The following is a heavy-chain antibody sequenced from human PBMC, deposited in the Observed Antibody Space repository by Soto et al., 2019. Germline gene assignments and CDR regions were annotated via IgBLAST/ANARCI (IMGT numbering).Heavy chain of an antibody. D-gene: IGHD6-13*01. CDR1: GGSMTSGGYF. V-gene: IGHV4-31*03. CDR3: ARGGIGAAGPGDFDI. Sequence: QVQLQESGPGLVKPSQTLSLTCTVSGGSMTSGGYFWSWIRQHPGKGLEWIGYIYYSVSTHYNPYLKGRLTILDDTSKNQFSLRLSSVTAADTAVYYCARGGIGAAGPGDFDIWGQGTMVIVSS. CDR2: IYYSVST. J-gene: IGHJ3*02.